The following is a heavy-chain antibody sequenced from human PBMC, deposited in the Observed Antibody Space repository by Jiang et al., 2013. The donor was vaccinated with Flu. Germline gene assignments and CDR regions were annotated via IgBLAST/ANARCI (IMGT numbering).Heavy chain of an antibody. CDR2: ISFDGRHK. V-gene: IGHV3-30*04. Sequence: GRSLRLSCAASGFTFNDFAMHWVRQAPGKGLEWVAAISFDGRHKYYADSVKGRLTISRDNSKNALYLQINSLRTEDTAVYYCATRRVPGVAVVYLFDYWGQGTLVTVSS. CDR3: ATRRVPGVAVVYLFDY. J-gene: IGHJ4*02. D-gene: IGHD6-19*01. CDR1: GFTFNDFA.